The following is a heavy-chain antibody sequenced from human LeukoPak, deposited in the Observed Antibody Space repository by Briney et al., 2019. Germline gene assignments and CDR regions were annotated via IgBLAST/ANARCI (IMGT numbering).Heavy chain of an antibody. CDR2: IKQDGSET. Sequence: GGSLRLSCAASGFTFSNYWMNWVRQTPGKGLEWVANIKQDGSETYYVDSVKGRFTISRDNAKNSLYLQMNSLRAEDTALYYCARGGWYPESLDYWGQGTLVSVSS. D-gene: IGHD6-19*01. J-gene: IGHJ4*02. V-gene: IGHV3-7*03. CDR3: ARGGWYPESLDY. CDR1: GFTFSNYW.